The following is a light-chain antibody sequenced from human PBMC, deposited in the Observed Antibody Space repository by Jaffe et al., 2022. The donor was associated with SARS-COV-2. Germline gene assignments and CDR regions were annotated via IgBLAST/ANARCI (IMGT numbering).Light chain of an antibody. CDR2: WAS. J-gene: IGKJ1*01. Sequence: DIVMTQSPDSLAVSLGERATIDCKSSQSILYRSNNKNYLAWYQQKPGQSPKLLIYWASTRESGVPDRFSGSGSGADFTLTISSLQAEDVAVYYCQQYYNSPWTFGQGTKVEI. V-gene: IGKV4-1*01. CDR3: QQYYNSPWT. CDR1: QSILYRSNNKNY.